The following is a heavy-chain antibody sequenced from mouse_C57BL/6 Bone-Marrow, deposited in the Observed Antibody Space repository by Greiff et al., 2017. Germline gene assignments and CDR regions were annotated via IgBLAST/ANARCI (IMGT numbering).Heavy chain of an antibody. D-gene: IGHD2-5*01. CDR2: IDPYDSYT. CDR3: AREVYSNSYFDY. Sequence: QVQLQQPGAELVKPGASVKLSCKASGYTFTSYWMQWVKQRPGQGLEWIGEIDPYDSYTNYNQKFKGKATLTVDTSSSTAYMQLSSLTSEDSAVYYCAREVYSNSYFDYWGQGTTLTVSS. V-gene: IGHV1-50*01. CDR1: GYTFTSYW. J-gene: IGHJ2*01.